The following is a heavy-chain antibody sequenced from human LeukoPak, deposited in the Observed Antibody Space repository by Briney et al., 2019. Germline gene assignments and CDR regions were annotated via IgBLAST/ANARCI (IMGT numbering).Heavy chain of an antibody. CDR2: IRQDGSAK. CDR1: GFTFSTYW. Sequence: GGSLRLSCAASGFTFSTYWMSWVRQAPGKGLEWVANIRQDGSAKYYLDSVKGRFTISRDNAKNSLYLQMNSLRAEDTAVYSCTRDRQGPKLYEMHVWGQGTTVTVSS. J-gene: IGHJ6*02. CDR3: TRDRQGPKLYEMHV. V-gene: IGHV3-7*01. D-gene: IGHD3-10*01.